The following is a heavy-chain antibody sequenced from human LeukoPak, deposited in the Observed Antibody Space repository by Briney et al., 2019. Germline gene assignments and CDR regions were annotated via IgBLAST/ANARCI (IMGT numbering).Heavy chain of an antibody. CDR1: GGTFSSYA. J-gene: IGHJ5*02. V-gene: IGHV1-69*13. CDR3: ARGYWSSTSCYRLSWFDP. CDR2: IIPIFGTA. D-gene: IGHD2-2*02. Sequence: GASVKVSCKASGGTFSSYAISWVRQAPGQGLEWMGGIIPIFGTANYAQKFQGRVTITADESTSTAYMELSSLRSEDTAVYYCARGYWSSTSCYRLSWFDPWGQGTLVTVSS.